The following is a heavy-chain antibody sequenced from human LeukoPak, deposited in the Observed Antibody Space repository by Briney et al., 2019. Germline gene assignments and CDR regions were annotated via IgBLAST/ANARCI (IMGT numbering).Heavy chain of an antibody. J-gene: IGHJ2*01. CDR2: ISPYNGDT. CDR3: PSDCGGDYSSLSWSFDL. CDR1: GYTFTYYG. D-gene: IGHD2-21*02. Sequence: SVKVSCKASGYTFTYYGVSWVRPAPGQELERMGWISPYNGDTHYVQNLQGRVTMTADTSTNTDYIEMKSHTSDDPAAYYLPSDCGGDYSSLSWSFDLSGRGTPVT. V-gene: IGHV1-18*01.